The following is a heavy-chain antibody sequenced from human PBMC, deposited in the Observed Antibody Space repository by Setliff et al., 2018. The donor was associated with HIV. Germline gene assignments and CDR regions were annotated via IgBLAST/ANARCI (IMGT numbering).Heavy chain of an antibody. V-gene: IGHV1-18*01. CDR2: ISAYNGNT. J-gene: IGHJ6*03. CDR3: ARGGYCSGGSCYPLNDYFYYMDA. CDR1: GYTSLSYG. Sequence: ASVKVSCKASGYTSLSYGISWVRQAPGQGLEWMGWISAYNGNTNYAQMLQGRVTMTTDTSTSTAYMELRSLRSDDTAVYYCARGGYCSGGSCYPLNDYFYYMDAWGKGTTVTVSS. D-gene: IGHD2-15*01.